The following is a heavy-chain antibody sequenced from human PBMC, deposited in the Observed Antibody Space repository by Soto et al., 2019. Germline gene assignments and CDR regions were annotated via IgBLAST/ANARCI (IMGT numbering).Heavy chain of an antibody. D-gene: IGHD3-22*01. CDR3: AKVPHYYDSSGYCYYFDY. J-gene: IGHJ4*02. V-gene: IGHV3-23*01. CDR2: ISGSGGTT. Sequence: GGSLRLSCAASGFTFSTYAMNWVRQAPGKGLEWVSSISGSGGTTYYAASVKGRFTISRDNSKNTVFLQMNSLKAEDTAAYHCAKVPHYYDSSGYCYYFDYWGQGTLVTVSS. CDR1: GFTFSTYA.